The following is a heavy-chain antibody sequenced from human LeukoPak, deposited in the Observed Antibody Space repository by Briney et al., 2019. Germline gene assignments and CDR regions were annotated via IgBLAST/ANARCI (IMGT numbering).Heavy chain of an antibody. CDR2: INPNSGGT. V-gene: IGHV1-2*02. CDR1: GYTFTGYY. J-gene: IGHJ6*02. D-gene: IGHD3-16*01. CDR3: ARLGTLDTNRLGNYLMDV. Sequence: ASVKVSCKASGYTFTGYYMHWVRQAPGQGLEWMGWINPNSGGTNYAQKFQGRVTMTRDTSISTAYMELSRLRSDDTAVYYCARLGTLDTNRLGNYLMDVWGQGTTVTVSS.